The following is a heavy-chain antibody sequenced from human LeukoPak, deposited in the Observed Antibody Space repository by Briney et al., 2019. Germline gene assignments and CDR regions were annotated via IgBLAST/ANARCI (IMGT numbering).Heavy chain of an antibody. CDR1: GFTFSSYG. CDR3: AREYSAGWFDP. J-gene: IGHJ5*02. Sequence: GGSLRLSCAASGFTFSSYGMHWVRQAPGKGLEWVAVIWYDGSNKFYADSVKGRFTISRDDSKNTLYLQMNSLRAEDTAVYYCAREYSAGWFDPWGQGTLVTVSS. CDR2: IWYDGSNK. D-gene: IGHD6-13*01. V-gene: IGHV3-33*01.